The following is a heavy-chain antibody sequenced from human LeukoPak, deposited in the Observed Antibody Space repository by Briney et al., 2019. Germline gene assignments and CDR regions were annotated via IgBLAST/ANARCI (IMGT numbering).Heavy chain of an antibody. CDR2: INHSGST. CDR1: GGSFSGYY. Sequence: SETLSLTCAVYGGSFSGYYWSWIRQPPGKGLDWIGEINHSGSTNYNLSLKSRVTISVDKSKNQFSLNLSSVTPADTAVYYCARMTIGYYYDSSDYYADYWGQGTLVTVSS. CDR3: ARMTIGYYYDSSDYYADY. J-gene: IGHJ4*02. V-gene: IGHV4-34*01. D-gene: IGHD3-22*01.